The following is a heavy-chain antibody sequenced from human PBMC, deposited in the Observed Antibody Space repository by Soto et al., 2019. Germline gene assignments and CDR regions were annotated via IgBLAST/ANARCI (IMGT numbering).Heavy chain of an antibody. J-gene: IGHJ6*02. CDR3: ATQSYSNSGAYYYYAMDV. CDR1: GCPISSGGYS. D-gene: IGHD4-4*01. V-gene: IGHV4-30-2*01. CDR2: IYQSGST. Sequence: TLSLTGAGAGCPISSGGYSYSWIRQPPWKGLEWIGYIYQSGSTYYNPSLKSRVTISVDRSRNQFSLKLSSVTAADTAVYFCATQSYSNSGAYYYYAMDVWGQGTTVTVSS.